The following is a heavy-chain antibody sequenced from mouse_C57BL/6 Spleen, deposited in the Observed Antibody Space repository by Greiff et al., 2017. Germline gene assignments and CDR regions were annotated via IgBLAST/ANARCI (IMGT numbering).Heavy chain of an antibody. J-gene: IGHJ2*01. CDR3: ARKGDYDY. CDR1: GYTFTSYW. CDR2: IYPGSGST. Sequence: VQLQQPGAELVKPGASVSMSCKASGYTFTSYWITWVKQRPGQGLEWIGDIYPGSGSTNYNEKFKSKATLTVDTSASTAYMRLSSLTSEDSAVYYCARKGDYDYWGQGTTLTVSS. V-gene: IGHV1-55*01. D-gene: IGHD2-4*01.